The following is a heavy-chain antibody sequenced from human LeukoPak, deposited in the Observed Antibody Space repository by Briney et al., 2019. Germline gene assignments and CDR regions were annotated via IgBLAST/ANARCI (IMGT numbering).Heavy chain of an antibody. V-gene: IGHV3-48*01. CDR3: ARKTGGSLDI. Sequence: PGGSLRLSCAASGFTFSSYSMNWVRQAPGKGLEWVTYISSSSSTIYYADSVKGRFTISRDNAENSLYLEMNSLRAEDTAVYYCARKTGGSLDIWGQGTMVTVSS. J-gene: IGHJ3*02. CDR2: ISSSSSTI. D-gene: IGHD7-27*01. CDR1: GFTFSSYS.